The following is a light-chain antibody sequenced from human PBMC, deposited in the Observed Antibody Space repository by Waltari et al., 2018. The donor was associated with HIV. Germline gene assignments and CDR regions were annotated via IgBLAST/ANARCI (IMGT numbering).Light chain of an antibody. CDR1: ENINND. CDR3: QQRRNWPLT. Sequence: DIVLTQSPAPLPLSPGERATFPCTASENINNDLAWYQQKPGQPPRLVLYDAANRAPGVPDRFSGGGSETHFALTISSLEPEDFAVYYCQQRRNWPLTFGGGTKVEMK. J-gene: IGKJ4*01. V-gene: IGKV3-11*01. CDR2: DAA.